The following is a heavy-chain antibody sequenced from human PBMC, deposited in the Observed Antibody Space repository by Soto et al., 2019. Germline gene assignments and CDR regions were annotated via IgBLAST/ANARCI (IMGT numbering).Heavy chain of an antibody. J-gene: IGHJ6*02. CDR2: ISAYNGNT. V-gene: IGHV1-18*01. CDR3: ARQGAALRDYYYGMDV. CDR1: GYTFTSYG. D-gene: IGHD6-25*01. Sequence: ASVKVSCKASGYTFTSYGISWVRQAPGQGLEWMGWISAYNGNTNYAQKLQGRVTMTTDTSTSTAYMEMRSLRSDDTAVYYCARQGAALRDYYYGMDVWGQGTTVTVSS.